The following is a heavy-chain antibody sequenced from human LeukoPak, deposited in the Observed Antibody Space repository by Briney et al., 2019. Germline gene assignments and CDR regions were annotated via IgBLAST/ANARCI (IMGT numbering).Heavy chain of an antibody. CDR1: GYTFTSYG. CDR3: ARVVSYDILTGHYGMDV. D-gene: IGHD3-9*01. Sequence: ASVKVSCKASGYTFTSYGTSWVRQAPGQGLEWMGWISAYNGNTNYAQKLQGRVTMTTDTSTSTAYMELRSLRSDDTAVYYCARVVSYDILTGHYGMDVWGQGTTVTVSS. J-gene: IGHJ6*02. V-gene: IGHV1-18*01. CDR2: ISAYNGNT.